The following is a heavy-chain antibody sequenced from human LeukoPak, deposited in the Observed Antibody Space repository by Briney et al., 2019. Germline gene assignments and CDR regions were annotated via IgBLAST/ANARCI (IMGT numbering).Heavy chain of an antibody. CDR3: AGRSPRITMIVVPNNGSDP. Sequence: SETLSLTCAVYGGSFSGYYWSWIHQPPGKGLEWIGEINHSGSTNYNPSLKSRVTISVDTSKNQFSLKLSSVTAADTAVYYCAGRSPRITMIVVPNNGSDPGGQGTLVTVSP. CDR1: GGSFSGYY. D-gene: IGHD3-22*01. J-gene: IGHJ5*02. V-gene: IGHV4-34*01. CDR2: INHSGST.